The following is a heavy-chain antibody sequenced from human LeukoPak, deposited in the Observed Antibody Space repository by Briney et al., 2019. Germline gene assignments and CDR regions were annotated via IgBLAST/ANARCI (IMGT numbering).Heavy chain of an antibody. CDR1: GGTFSSYA. CDR2: IIPILSIA. J-gene: IGHJ4*02. Sequence: VASVKVSCKASGGTFSSYAISWVRQAPGQGLEWMGRIIPILSIANYAQKFQGRVTITADKSTSTAYMELSSLRSEDTAVYYCARDRVRGSLFDYWGQGTLVTVSS. CDR3: ARDRVRGSLFDY. D-gene: IGHD3-16*01. V-gene: IGHV1-69*04.